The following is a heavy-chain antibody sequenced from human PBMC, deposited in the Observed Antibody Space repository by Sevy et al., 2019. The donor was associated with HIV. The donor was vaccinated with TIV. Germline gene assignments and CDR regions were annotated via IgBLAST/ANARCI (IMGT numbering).Heavy chain of an antibody. CDR1: GGSISSGGYS. Sequence: SETLSLTCAVSGGSISSGGYSWSWVRRPPGKGLEWIGYFYHSGSTYYNPSLKSRVTISVDRSKNQFSLKLSSVTAADTAVYYCARALYDFWSGYYQPTFDYWGQGTLVTVSS. J-gene: IGHJ4*02. D-gene: IGHD3-3*01. CDR2: FYHSGST. CDR3: ARALYDFWSGYYQPTFDY. V-gene: IGHV4-30-2*01.